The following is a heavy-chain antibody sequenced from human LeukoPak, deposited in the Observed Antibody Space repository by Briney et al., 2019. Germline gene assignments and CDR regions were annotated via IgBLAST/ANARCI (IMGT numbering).Heavy chain of an antibody. Sequence: SQTLSLTCAISGDSVPSNSAAWNWIRQSPSRGLEWLGRTYYRSKWYNDYAVSVKSRITINPDTSKNQFSLQLNSVTPEDTAVYYCARGVATYSSGWYSTPDALFDIWGQGTMVTVSS. CDR3: ARGVATYSSGWYSTPDALFDI. CDR2: TYYRSKWYN. J-gene: IGHJ3*02. CDR1: GDSVPSNSAA. D-gene: IGHD6-19*01. V-gene: IGHV6-1*01.